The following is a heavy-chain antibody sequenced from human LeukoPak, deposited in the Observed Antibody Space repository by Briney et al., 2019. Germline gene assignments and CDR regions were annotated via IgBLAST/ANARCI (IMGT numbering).Heavy chain of an antibody. Sequence: PGRALRLSCAASGFTFHDYAMHWVRQAPGKDLEWVSGISWYRGSIGYADSVKGRFTISRDNARNSLYLQMNSLRAEHTALYYCAKDRYYDILTGTYLDYWGQGTLVTVSS. J-gene: IGHJ4*02. CDR1: GFTFHDYA. CDR2: ISWYRGSI. CDR3: AKDRYYDILTGTYLDY. D-gene: IGHD3-9*01. V-gene: IGHV3-9*01.